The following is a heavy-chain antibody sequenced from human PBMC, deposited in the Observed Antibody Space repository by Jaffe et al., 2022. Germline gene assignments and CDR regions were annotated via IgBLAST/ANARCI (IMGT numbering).Heavy chain of an antibody. CDR1: KYTFTDYY. V-gene: IGHV1-69-2*01. Sequence: EVQLVQSGAVVKKPGTAVKISCKLSKYTFTDYYIHWVQQAPGKGLEWVGLIDPADGETRYGEKFQGRVTITADRSTDTAYMELSSLRSEDTAVYYCATYYFDSSDTAREDDDSWGQGTLVTVSS. J-gene: IGHJ4*02. CDR3: ATYYFDSSDTAREDDDS. D-gene: IGHD3-22*01. CDR2: IDPADGET.